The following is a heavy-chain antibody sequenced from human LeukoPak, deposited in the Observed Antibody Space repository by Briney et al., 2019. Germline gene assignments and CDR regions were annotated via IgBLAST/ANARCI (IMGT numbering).Heavy chain of an antibody. D-gene: IGHD6-19*01. J-gene: IGHJ4*02. Sequence: SETLSLTCTVSGGSISINSYYWGWIRQPPGKGLEWIGHIYYSGTTYYSPSLKSRVTISVDTSKNQFSLQLNSVTAADTAVYYCARMGRIAVAGLDYWGQGTLVTVSS. CDR2: IYYSGTT. CDR3: ARMGRIAVAGLDY. CDR1: GGSISINSYY. V-gene: IGHV4-39*07.